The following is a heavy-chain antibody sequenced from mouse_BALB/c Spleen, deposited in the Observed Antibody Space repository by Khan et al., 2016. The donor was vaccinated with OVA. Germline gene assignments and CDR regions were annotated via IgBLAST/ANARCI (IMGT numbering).Heavy chain of an antibody. Sequence: QIQLVQSGPELKKPGETVKISCKASGYTFTNYGMNWVKQAPGQGLKWMGWINTYIGEPTYADDFKGRFAFSLETSASTDYLQINNLKNEYTATYCCARSNGNYWFAYGGQVTLVTVSA. CDR1: GYTFTNYG. CDR3: ARSNGNYWFAY. J-gene: IGHJ3*01. CDR2: INTYIGEP. V-gene: IGHV9-3-1*01. D-gene: IGHD2-1*01.